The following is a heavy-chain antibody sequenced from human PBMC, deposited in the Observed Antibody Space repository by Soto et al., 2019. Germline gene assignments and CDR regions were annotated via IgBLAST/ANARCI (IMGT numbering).Heavy chain of an antibody. D-gene: IGHD3-22*01. CDR1: GGTFSSYA. Sequence: ASVKVSCKASGGTFSSYAISWVRQAPGQGLEWMGGIIPIFGTANYAQKFQGRVTITADESTSTAYMELSSLRSEDTAVYYCARDRYYYDSSGYWYYFDYWGQGTPVTVSS. V-gene: IGHV1-69*13. CDR3: ARDRYYYDSSGYWYYFDY. J-gene: IGHJ4*02. CDR2: IIPIFGTA.